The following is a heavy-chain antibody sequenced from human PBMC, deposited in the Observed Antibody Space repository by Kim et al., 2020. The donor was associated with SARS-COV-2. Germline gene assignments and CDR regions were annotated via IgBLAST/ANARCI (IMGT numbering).Heavy chain of an antibody. Sequence: SETLSLTCTVSGGSISSSSYYWGWIRQPPGKGLEWIGSIYYSGSTYYNPSLKSRVTISVDTSKNQFSLKLSSVTAADTAVYYCARHEMGAHCSGGSCYSNYFDYWGQGTLVTVSS. J-gene: IGHJ4*02. CDR1: GGSISSSSYY. D-gene: IGHD2-15*01. V-gene: IGHV4-39*01. CDR2: IYYSGST. CDR3: ARHEMGAHCSGGSCYSNYFDY.